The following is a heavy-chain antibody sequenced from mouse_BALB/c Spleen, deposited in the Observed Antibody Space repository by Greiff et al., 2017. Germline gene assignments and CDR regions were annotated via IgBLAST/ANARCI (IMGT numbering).Heavy chain of an antibody. CDR2: IWAGGST. Sequence: VKLVESGPGLVAPSQSLSITCTVSGFSLTSYGVHWVRQPPGKGLEWLGVIWAGGSTNYNSALMSRLSISKDNSKSQVFLKMNSLQTDDTAMYYCARDGYDVLYAMDYWGQGTSVTVSS. D-gene: IGHD2-2*01. CDR1: GFSLTSYG. CDR3: ARDGYDVLYAMDY. J-gene: IGHJ4*01. V-gene: IGHV2-9*02.